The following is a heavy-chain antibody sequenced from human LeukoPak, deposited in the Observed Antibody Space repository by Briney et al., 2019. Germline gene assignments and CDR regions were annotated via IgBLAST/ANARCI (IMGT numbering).Heavy chain of an antibody. V-gene: IGHV1-2*02. J-gene: IGHJ4*02. Sequence: ASVKVSCKASGYTFTGYYMHWVRQAPGQGLEWMGWINPNSGGTNYAQKFQGRVTMTRDMSTSTVYMELSSLRSEDTAVYYCARDRERPLYGGNSINYFDYWGQGTLVTVSS. CDR2: INPNSGGT. D-gene: IGHD4-23*01. CDR1: GYTFTGYY. CDR3: ARDRERPLYGGNSINYFDY.